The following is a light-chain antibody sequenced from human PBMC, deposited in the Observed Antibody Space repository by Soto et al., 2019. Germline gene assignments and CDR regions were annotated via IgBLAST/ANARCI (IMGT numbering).Light chain of an antibody. V-gene: IGKV3D-20*02. Sequence: EIVFTQAPCTLSWSPGDRATLSCRASQTVSNNYLAWCQQKPGQAPRVIMYGASRRATGIPDRFSGGGSGTDFTLTISSLEPEDFAVYYCQQRSNWTPITFGQGTRLEI. CDR3: QQRSNWTPIT. J-gene: IGKJ5*01. CDR2: GAS. CDR1: QTVSNNY.